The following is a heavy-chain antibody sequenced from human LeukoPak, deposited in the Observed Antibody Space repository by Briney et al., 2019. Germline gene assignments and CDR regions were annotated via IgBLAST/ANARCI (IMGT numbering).Heavy chain of an antibody. CDR1: GYTFTVYY. J-gene: IGHJ4*02. CDR3: ARDPYYYGSGSYYKSRDFRGFDY. D-gene: IGHD3-10*01. CDR2: INPNSGGT. V-gene: IGHV1-2*02. Sequence: ASVKVSCKAPGYTFTVYYMHWVRQAPGQGLEWMGWINPNSGGTNYAQKFQGRVTMTRDTSISTAYMELSRLRSDDTAVCYCARDPYYYGSGSYYKSRDFRGFDYWGQGTLVTVSS.